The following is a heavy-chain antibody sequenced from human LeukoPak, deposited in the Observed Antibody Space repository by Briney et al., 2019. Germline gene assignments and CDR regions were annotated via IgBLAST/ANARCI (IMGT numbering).Heavy chain of an antibody. V-gene: IGHV1-69*13. Sequence: RASVKVSCKASGGTFSSYAISWVRQAPGQGLEWMGGIIPIFGTANYAQKFQGRVTITADESTSTAYMELSSLRSEDTAVYYCARDRPDIVAVPAAPDAFDIWGQGTMVTVSS. J-gene: IGHJ3*02. D-gene: IGHD2-2*01. CDR1: GGTFSSYA. CDR2: IIPIFGTA. CDR3: ARDRPDIVAVPAAPDAFDI.